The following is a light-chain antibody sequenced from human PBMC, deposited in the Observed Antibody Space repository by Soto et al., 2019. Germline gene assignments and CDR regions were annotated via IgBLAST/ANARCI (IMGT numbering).Light chain of an antibody. J-gene: IGKJ4*01. CDR2: GAS. CDR1: QSVSSSY. Sequence: EIVLTQSPGTLSLSPAERATLSCRASQSVSSSYLAWYQQKPGQAPRLLIYGASSRATGIPDRFSGSGSGTDFTLTISRLEPEDFAVYYCQQYGSSPLTFGGGTKVESK. V-gene: IGKV3-20*01. CDR3: QQYGSSPLT.